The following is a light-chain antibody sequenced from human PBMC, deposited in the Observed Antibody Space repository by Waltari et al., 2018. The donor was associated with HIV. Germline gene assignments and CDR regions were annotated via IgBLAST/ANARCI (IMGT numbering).Light chain of an antibody. CDR1: SGDGHTYNY. CDR3: SSYTSLTTLV. J-gene: IGLJ3*02. V-gene: IGLV2-14*01. CDR2: EVT. Sequence: QSALTQPASLSGSPGQSLTFSCTGSSGDGHTYNYVSWYQQHPGKAPKLIIYEVTKRPSGVSSRFSGSKSGNTASLTISGLQPDDEAHYYCSSYTSLTTLVFGGGTKVTVL.